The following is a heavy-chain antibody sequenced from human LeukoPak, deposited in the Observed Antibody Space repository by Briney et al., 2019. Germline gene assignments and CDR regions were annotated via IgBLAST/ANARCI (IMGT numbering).Heavy chain of an antibody. V-gene: IGHV4-59*01. D-gene: IGHD2-15*01. Sequence: SETLSLTCTVSGGSISSDYWSWIRQPPGKGLEWIGYMYYSGTTNYNPSVKSRVTISVDTSKTQFSLKLSSVTAADTAVYYCAKDGYCSGGSCYSAYYYGMDVWGQGTTVTVSS. CDR1: GGSISSDY. CDR2: MYYSGTT. CDR3: AKDGYCSGGSCYSAYYYGMDV. J-gene: IGHJ6*02.